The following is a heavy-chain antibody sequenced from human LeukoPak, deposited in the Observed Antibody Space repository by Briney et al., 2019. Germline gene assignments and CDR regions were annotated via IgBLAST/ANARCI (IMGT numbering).Heavy chain of an antibody. D-gene: IGHD6-13*01. CDR1: GFTVSSNY. CDR3: ARVGGYSSRDYYFDY. J-gene: IGHJ4*02. V-gene: IGHV3-53*01. CDR2: IYSGGST. Sequence: PGGSLRLSCAASGFTVSSNYMSWVRQAPGKGLEWVSVIYSGGSTYYADSVKGRFTISRDNSKNTLYLQMNSLRAEDTAVYYCARVGGYSSRDYYFDYWGQGTLVTVSS.